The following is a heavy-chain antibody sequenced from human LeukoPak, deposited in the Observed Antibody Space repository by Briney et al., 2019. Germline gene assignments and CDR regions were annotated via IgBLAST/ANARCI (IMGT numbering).Heavy chain of an antibody. CDR1: GGTFSSYA. CDR3: ASSIAAAGPLDY. V-gene: IGHV1-3*01. J-gene: IGHJ4*02. D-gene: IGHD6-13*01. CDR2: INAGNGNT. Sequence: ASVKVSCKASGGTFSSYAISWVRQAPGQGLEWMGWINAGNGNTKYSQKFQGRVTITRDTSASTAYMELSSLRSEDTAVYYCASSIAAAGPLDYWGQGTLVTVSS.